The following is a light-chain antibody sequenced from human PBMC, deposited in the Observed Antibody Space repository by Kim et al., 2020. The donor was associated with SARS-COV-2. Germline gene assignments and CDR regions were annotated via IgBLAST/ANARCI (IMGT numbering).Light chain of an antibody. CDR2: GKN. V-gene: IGLV3-19*01. CDR1: SLRSYY. Sequence: ALGKTVRIKCQGDSLRSYYASWYQQKPGQAPVLGIYGKNNRPSGIPDRFSGSSSGNTASLTITGAQAEDEADYYCNSRDSSGNHVVFGGGTKLTVL. CDR3: NSRDSSGNHVV. J-gene: IGLJ2*01.